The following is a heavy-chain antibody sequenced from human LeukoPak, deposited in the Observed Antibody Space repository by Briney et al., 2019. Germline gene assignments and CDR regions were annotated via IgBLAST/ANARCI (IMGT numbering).Heavy chain of an antibody. J-gene: IGHJ5*02. V-gene: IGHV1-69*04. D-gene: IGHD6-13*01. CDR3: ARDLREEAAAGTYWFDP. CDR2: IIPILGIA. CDR1: GGTFSSYA. Sequence: ASVKVSCKASGGTFSSYAISWVRQAPGQGLEWMGRIIPILGIANYAQKFQGRVTITADKSTSTAYMELSSLRSEDTAVYYCARDLREEAAAGTYWFDPWGQGTLVTVSS.